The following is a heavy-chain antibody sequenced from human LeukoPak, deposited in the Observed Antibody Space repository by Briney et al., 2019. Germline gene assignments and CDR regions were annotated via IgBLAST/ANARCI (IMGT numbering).Heavy chain of an antibody. D-gene: IGHD3-22*01. J-gene: IGHJ4*02. CDR2: IIPIFGTA. CDR1: GGTFSSYA. Sequence: ASVKVSCKASGGTFSSYAISWVRQAPGQGLEWMGGIIPIFGTANYAQKFQGRVTITADKSTSTAYMELSSLRSEDTAVYYCASAYYDSSGYYPAGFDYWGQGTLVTVSS. V-gene: IGHV1-69*06. CDR3: ASAYYDSSGYYPAGFDY.